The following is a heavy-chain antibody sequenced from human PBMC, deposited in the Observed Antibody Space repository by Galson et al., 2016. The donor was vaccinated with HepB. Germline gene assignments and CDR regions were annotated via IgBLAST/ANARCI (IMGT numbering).Heavy chain of an antibody. J-gene: IGHJ4*02. V-gene: IGHV3-7*04. CDR1: GFPLSSFW. CDR2: VKQDGSEK. CDR3: GRAQWIPARRAAYFDY. D-gene: IGHD5-18*01. Sequence: SLRLSCAASGFPLSSFWMNWVRQAPGKGLQWVANVKQDGSEKYYAESVKGRFTISRDNARSSMFLQMNSLRPDDTAAYYCGRAQWIPARRAAYFDYWGQGILVTVSS.